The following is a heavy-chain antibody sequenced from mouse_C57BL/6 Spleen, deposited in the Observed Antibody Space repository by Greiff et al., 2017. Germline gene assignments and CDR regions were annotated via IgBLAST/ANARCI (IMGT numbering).Heavy chain of an antibody. CDR3: ARWGEQLRTAWFAY. Sequence: VQLQQPGAELVKPGASVKMSCKASGYTFTSYWITWVKQRPGQGLEWIGDIYPGSGSTNYNEKFKSKATLTVDTSSSTAYMQLSSLTSEDSAVYYCARWGEQLRTAWFAYWGQGTLVTVSA. CDR2: IYPGSGST. CDR1: GYTFTSYW. J-gene: IGHJ3*01. D-gene: IGHD3-2*02. V-gene: IGHV1-55*01.